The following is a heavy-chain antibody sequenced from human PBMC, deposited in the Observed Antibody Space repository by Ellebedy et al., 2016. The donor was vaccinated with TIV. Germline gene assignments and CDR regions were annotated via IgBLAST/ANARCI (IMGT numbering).Heavy chain of an antibody. CDR3: VAYNWNYIDY. CDR2: INTDGSST. D-gene: IGHD1-1*01. CDR1: GFTFGKYY. Sequence: GESLKISCAASGFTFGKYYMYWVRQVPGKGLVLVSRINTDGSSTNYADSVKGRLSISRDNAKNTLYQQMNSLRVEDTAVYYCVAYNWNYIDYWGQGTLVIVSS. V-gene: IGHV3-74*01. J-gene: IGHJ4*02.